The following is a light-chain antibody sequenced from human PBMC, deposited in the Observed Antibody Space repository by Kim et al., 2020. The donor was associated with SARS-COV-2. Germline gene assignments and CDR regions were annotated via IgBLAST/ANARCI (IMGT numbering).Light chain of an antibody. J-gene: IGKJ2*01. CDR2: KAS. V-gene: IGKV1-5*03. CDR3: QQYYISPYT. Sequence: DIQMTQSPSTLSASVGDTVTITCRASESFSSWLAWYQQKPGKAPNLLIYKASNLESGVPSRFSGSESGTEFTLTISSLQPDDFATYYCQQYYISPYTFSQGTKLEI. CDR1: ESFSSW.